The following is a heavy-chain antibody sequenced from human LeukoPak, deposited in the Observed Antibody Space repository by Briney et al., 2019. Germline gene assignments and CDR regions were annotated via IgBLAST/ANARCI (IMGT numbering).Heavy chain of an antibody. CDR1: GGSISSYY. V-gene: IGHV4-39*07. J-gene: IGHJ4*02. CDR2: IYYSGST. D-gene: IGHD1-26*01. CDR3: ARGLGVGATSL. Sequence: SETLSLTCTVSGGSISSYYWGWIRQPPGKGLEWIGSIYYSGSTYYNPSLKSRVTISVDTSKNQFSLKLSSVTAADTAVYYCARGLGVGATSLWGQGTLVTVSS.